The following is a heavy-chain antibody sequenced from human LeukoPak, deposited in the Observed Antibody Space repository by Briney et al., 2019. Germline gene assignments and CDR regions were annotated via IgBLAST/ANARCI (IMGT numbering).Heavy chain of an antibody. V-gene: IGHV1-69*06. CDR1: GGTFSSYA. D-gene: IGHD3-16*01. J-gene: IGHJ3*02. Sequence: SVKVSCKASGGTFSSYAISWVRQAPGQGLEWMGGIIPIFGTANYAQKFQGRVTITADKSTSTAYMELSSLRSEDTAVYYCARESDYVWGSYVAFDIWGQGTMVTVSS. CDR2: IIPIFGTA. CDR3: ARESDYVWGSYVAFDI.